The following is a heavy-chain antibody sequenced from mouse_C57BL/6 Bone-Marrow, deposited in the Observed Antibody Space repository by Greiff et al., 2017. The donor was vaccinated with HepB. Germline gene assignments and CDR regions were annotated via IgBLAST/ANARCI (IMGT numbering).Heavy chain of an antibody. D-gene: IGHD1-1*01. J-gene: IGHJ4*01. CDR2: ISSGGSYT. CDR1: GFTFSSYG. Sequence: EVQVVESGGDLVKPGGSLKLSCAASGFTFSSYGMSWVRQTPDKRLEWVATISSGGSYTYYPDSVKGRLTISRDNAKNTLYLQMSSLKSEDTAMYYCARRDYVYAMDYWGQGTSVTVSS. V-gene: IGHV5-6*01. CDR3: ARRDYVYAMDY.